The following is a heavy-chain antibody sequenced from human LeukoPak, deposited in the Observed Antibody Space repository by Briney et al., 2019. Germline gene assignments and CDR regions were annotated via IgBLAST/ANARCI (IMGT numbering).Heavy chain of an antibody. Sequence: GGSLRLSCAASGFTFDDYAMHWVRQAPGKGLEWVSGISWNSGSIGYADSVKGRFTISRDNAKNSLYLQRNSLRAEDTALYYCAKDMGWSYGMDVWGQGTTVTVSS. J-gene: IGHJ6*02. CDR1: GFTFDDYA. V-gene: IGHV3-9*01. D-gene: IGHD6-19*01. CDR2: ISWNSGSI. CDR3: AKDMGWSYGMDV.